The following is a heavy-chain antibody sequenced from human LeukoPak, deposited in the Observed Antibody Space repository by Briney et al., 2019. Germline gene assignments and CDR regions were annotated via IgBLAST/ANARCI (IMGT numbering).Heavy chain of an antibody. J-gene: IGHJ2*01. CDR2: IYYSGST. Sequence: PSETLSLTCTVSGGSISSYYWSWIRQPPGKGLEWIGHIYYSGSTNYNPSLKSRVTISVDTSKSQFSLKLSSVTAADTAVYYCARAYCSGGSCSHYWYFELWGRGTLVTVSS. D-gene: IGHD2-15*01. CDR1: GGSISSYY. CDR3: ARAYCSGGSCSHYWYFEL. V-gene: IGHV4-59*01.